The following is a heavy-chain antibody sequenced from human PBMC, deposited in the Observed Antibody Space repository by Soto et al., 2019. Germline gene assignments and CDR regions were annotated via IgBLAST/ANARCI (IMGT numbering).Heavy chain of an antibody. Sequence: QVQLQESGPGLVKPSETLSLTCTVSGGSITNYYCSWFRQPPGKGLEWIGYIQYNGYSAYNLSLKRRVHMSMDTSKTQFSLMLESVTATDRAVYYCARHGFGSLHGLVDVWCQGTAVSVSS. CDR2: IQYNGYS. CDR3: ARHGFGSLHGLVDV. J-gene: IGHJ6*02. D-gene: IGHD3-10*01. CDR1: GGSITNYY. V-gene: IGHV4-59*08.